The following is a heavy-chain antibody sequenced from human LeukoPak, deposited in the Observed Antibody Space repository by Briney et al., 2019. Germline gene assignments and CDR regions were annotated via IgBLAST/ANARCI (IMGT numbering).Heavy chain of an antibody. Sequence: SVKVSCKASGGTFSSYAISWVRQAPGQGLEWIGRIIPILGIANYAQKFQGRVTITADKSTSTAYMELSSLRSEDTAVYYCARDYYGSGTPFDPWGQGTLVTVSS. V-gene: IGHV1-69*04. CDR3: ARDYYGSGTPFDP. J-gene: IGHJ5*02. D-gene: IGHD3-10*01. CDR2: IIPILGIA. CDR1: GGTFSSYA.